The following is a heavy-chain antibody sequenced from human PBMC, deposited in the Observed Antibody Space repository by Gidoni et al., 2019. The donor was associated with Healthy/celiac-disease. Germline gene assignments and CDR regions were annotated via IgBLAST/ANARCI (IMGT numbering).Heavy chain of an antibody. J-gene: IGHJ6*02. CDR2: INPSGGST. D-gene: IGHD3-10*01. V-gene: IGHV1-46*01. CDR1: GYTFTSYY. CDR3: AGEGSESRRYYGMDV. Sequence: QVQLVQSGAEVKKPGASVKVSCKASGYTFTSYYMHWGRQAPGQGLEWMGIINPSGGSTSYAQKFQGRVTMTRDTSTSTVYMELSSLRSEDTAVYYCAGEGSESRRYYGMDVWGQGTTVTVSS.